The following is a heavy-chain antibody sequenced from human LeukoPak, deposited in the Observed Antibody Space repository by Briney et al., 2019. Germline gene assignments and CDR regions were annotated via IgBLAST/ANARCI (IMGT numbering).Heavy chain of an antibody. Sequence: QPGGSLRLSCAASGFTFSSYGMHWVRQAPGKGLEWVAVISYDGSNKYYADSVKGRFTISRDNSKNTLYLQMSSLRAEDTAVYYCAKGSFGYSHGYFDYWGQGTLVTVSS. D-gene: IGHD5-18*01. CDR1: GFTFSSYG. CDR2: ISYDGSNK. CDR3: AKGSFGYSHGYFDY. J-gene: IGHJ4*02. V-gene: IGHV3-30*18.